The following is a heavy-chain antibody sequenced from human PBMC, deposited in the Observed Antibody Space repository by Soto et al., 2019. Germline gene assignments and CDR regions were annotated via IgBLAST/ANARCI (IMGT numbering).Heavy chain of an antibody. CDR2: ISAYNGYT. J-gene: IGHJ6*03. V-gene: IGHV1-18*01. CDR1: GYTFTSYG. D-gene: IGHD3-10*01. CDR3: ARVGEWGSGSYYYYYMDV. Sequence: GASVKVSCKASGYTFTSYGISWVRQAPGQGLEWMGWISAYNGYTNYAQKLQGRVTMTTDTSTSTAYMELRSLRSDDTAVYYCARVGEWGSGSYYYYYMDVWGKGTTVTVSS.